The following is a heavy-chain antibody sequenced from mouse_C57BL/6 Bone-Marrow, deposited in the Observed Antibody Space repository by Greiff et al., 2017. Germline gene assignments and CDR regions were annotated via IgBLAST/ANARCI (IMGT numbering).Heavy chain of an antibody. Sequence: VQLQQSGAELVMPGASVKLSCKASGYTFTSYWMHWVKQRPGQGLEWIGEIDPSDSYTNYNQKFKGNSTLTVDKSSSTAYMQLSSLTSEDSAVYYCARWGQLDYWGQGTTLTVSS. V-gene: IGHV1-69*01. J-gene: IGHJ2*01. CDR2: IDPSDSYT. CDR1: GYTFTSYW. CDR3: ARWGQLDY.